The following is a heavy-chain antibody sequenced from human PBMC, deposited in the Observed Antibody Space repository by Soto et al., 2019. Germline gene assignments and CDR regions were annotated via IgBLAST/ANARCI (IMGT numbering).Heavy chain of an antibody. CDR3: ARGVSAGVDY. CDR1: GYSFTSLD. CDR2: MQPSTGRT. V-gene: IGHV1-8*01. Sequence: QVQLVQSGAEVREPGASVKVSCKASGYSFTSLDINWVRQTAGQGLEWMGWMQPSTGRTGYAQKFQGRVTMTSDTSINTAYMELTTLTSDDTAFYYCARGVSAGVDYWGQGTLATVSS. J-gene: IGHJ4*02. D-gene: IGHD1-26*01.